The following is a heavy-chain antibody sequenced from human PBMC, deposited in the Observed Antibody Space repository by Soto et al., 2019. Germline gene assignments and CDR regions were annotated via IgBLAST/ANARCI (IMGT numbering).Heavy chain of an antibody. CDR1: GFTFSMFS. CDR2: ISSNGDST. CDR3: VHPRSTVQIPPT. V-gene: IGHV3-64D*06. J-gene: IGHJ5*02. D-gene: IGHD4-17*01. Sequence: GGSLRLSCSASGFTFSMFSMHWVRQAPGKGLEYVSGISSNGDSTYYADSVKGRFTISRDNSKDTLYLQMSSLRAVDTAVYYCVHPRSTVQIPPTWGQGTLVTVSS.